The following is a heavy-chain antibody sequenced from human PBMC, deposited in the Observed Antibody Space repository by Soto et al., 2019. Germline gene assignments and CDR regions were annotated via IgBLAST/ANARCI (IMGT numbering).Heavy chain of an antibody. Sequence: ASETLSLTCAVSGYSISSGGYYWSWIRQHPGKGLEWIGYIYYSGSTYYNPSLKSRVTISVDTSKNQFSLKLSSVTAADTAVYYCARGGTPSGTTIGHYYYYYGMDVWGQGTTVTVSS. D-gene: IGHD1-7*01. J-gene: IGHJ6*02. CDR3: ARGGTPSGTTIGHYYYYYGMDV. CDR2: IYYSGST. CDR1: GYSISSGGYY. V-gene: IGHV4-31*11.